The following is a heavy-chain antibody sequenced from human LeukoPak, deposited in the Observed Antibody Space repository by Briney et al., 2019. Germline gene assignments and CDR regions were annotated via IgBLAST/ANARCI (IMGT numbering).Heavy chain of an antibody. V-gene: IGHV1-69*13. Sequence: SVKVSCKASGGTFSSYAISWVRQAPGQGLEWMGGIIPIFGTANYAQKFQGRVTITADESTSTAYMELSSLRSEDTAVYYCAKARRGYSYPLEGYWGQGTLVTVSS. CDR1: GGTFSSYA. CDR2: IIPIFGTA. J-gene: IGHJ4*02. CDR3: AKARRGYSYPLEGY. D-gene: IGHD5-18*01.